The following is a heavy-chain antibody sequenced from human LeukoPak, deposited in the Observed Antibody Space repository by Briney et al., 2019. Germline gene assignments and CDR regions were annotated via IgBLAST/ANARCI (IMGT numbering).Heavy chain of an antibody. CDR2: ISASGGST. V-gene: IGHV3-23*01. J-gene: IGHJ4*02. CDR3: AKDISSSKSYYFDY. D-gene: IGHD6-13*01. CDR1: GFTFSSYG. Sequence: QPGGSLRLSCAASGFTFSSYGMHWVRQAPGKGLEWVSAISASGGSTYYADSVKGRFTISRDNSKNTLSLQMNSLRAEDTAVYYCAKDISSSKSYYFDYWGQGTLVTVSS.